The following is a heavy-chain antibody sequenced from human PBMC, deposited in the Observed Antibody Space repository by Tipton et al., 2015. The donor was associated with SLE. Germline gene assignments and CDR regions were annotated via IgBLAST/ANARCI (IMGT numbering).Heavy chain of an antibody. D-gene: IGHD6-13*01. J-gene: IGHJ4*02. Sequence: RSLRLSCAASGFTFDDYAMHWVRQAPGKGLEWVSGISWNSGSIGYADSVKGRFTISRDNAKNSLYLQMNSLRAEDTALYYCAFRNRQQLNDYWGQGTLVTVSS. CDR1: GFTFDDYA. CDR3: AFRNRQQLNDY. CDR2: ISWNSGSI. V-gene: IGHV3-9*01.